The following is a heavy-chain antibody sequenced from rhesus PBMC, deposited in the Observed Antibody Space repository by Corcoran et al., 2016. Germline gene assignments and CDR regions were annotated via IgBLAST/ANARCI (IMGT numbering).Heavy chain of an antibody. CDR2: VDPEDGEA. CDR3: ATERGIAGTADLYGLDS. J-gene: IGHJ6*01. V-gene: IGHV1-111*02. CDR1: GYTFTDYY. D-gene: IGHD1-1-1*01. Sequence: EVQLVQSGAEVKKPGASVKISCKASGYTFTDYYLHWVRQAPGKGLEWLGRVDPEDGEAIHAQKFQDRVTITADTSTDTAYMELSSLRSEDTAVYYCATERGIAGTADLYGLDSWGQGVVVTVSS.